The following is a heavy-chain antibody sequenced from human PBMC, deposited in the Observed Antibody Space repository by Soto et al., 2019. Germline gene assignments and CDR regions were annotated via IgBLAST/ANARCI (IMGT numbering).Heavy chain of an antibody. V-gene: IGHV3-23*01. CDR3: AKDLSKFGRGSSSSFDY. CDR1: GFTFSSYA. Sequence: GGSLRLSCAASGFTFSSYAMSWVRQAPGKGLEWVSAISGSGGSTYYADSVKGRFTISRDNSKNTLYLQMNSLRAEDTAVYYCAKDLSKFGRGSSSSFDYWGQGTLVTVSS. D-gene: IGHD6-6*01. J-gene: IGHJ4*02. CDR2: ISGSGGST.